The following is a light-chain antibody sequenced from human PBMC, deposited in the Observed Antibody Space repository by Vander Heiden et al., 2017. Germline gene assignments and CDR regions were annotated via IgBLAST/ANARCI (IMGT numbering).Light chain of an antibody. V-gene: IGLV2-14*01. CDR2: DVS. Sequence: QSALTQPASVSGSPGQSITISCTGTSSDVGGYNYVSWYQQHPGKAPKLRIYDVSNRPSGVSNRVSGSKSGNTASLTISGLQAEDEADYDCSSYTSSSTRVFGGGTKLTVL. J-gene: IGLJ2*01. CDR1: SSDVGGYNY. CDR3: SSYTSSSTRV.